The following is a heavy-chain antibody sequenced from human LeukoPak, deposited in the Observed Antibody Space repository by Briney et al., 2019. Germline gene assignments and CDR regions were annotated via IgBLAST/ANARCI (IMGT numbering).Heavy chain of an antibody. CDR2: IYYSGST. J-gene: IGHJ4*02. CDR3: ARHYGWTFDY. Sequence: PSETLSLTCTVSGGSISSYYWSWIRQPPGKGLEWIGYIYYSGSTNYNPSLKSRVTISVDTSKNQFSLKLSSVTAADTAVYYCARHYGWTFDYWGQGTLVTVSS. D-gene: IGHD6-19*01. CDR1: GGSISSYY. V-gene: IGHV4-59*08.